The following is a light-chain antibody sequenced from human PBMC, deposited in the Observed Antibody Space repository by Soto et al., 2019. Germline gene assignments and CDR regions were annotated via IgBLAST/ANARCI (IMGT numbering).Light chain of an antibody. J-gene: IGLJ3*02. CDR2: RND. CDR3: AAWDDSLSGGV. Sequence: QSVLTQPPSASGTPGQRVTISCSGSSSNIGSNYVYWYQQLPGTAPKLLMYRNDQRPAGVPDRFSGSKSGTSASLAISGLRSEDEAAYHCAAWDDSLSGGVFGRGTKLTVL. V-gene: IGLV1-47*01. CDR1: SSNIGSNY.